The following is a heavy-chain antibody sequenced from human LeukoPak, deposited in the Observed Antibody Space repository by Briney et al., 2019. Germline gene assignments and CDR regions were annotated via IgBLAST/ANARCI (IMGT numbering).Heavy chain of an antibody. CDR1: GYTFTSYG. CDR3: ARDLSYDSSGYYRNDAFDI. D-gene: IGHD3-22*01. Sequence: GASVKVSYKASGYTFTSYGISWVRQAPGQGKEGMGWISAYNGNRNYAQKLQGRVTMTTDTSTSTAYMELRSLRSDDTAVYYCARDLSYDSSGYYRNDAFDIWGQGTMVTVSS. CDR2: ISAYNGNR. J-gene: IGHJ3*02. V-gene: IGHV1-18*01.